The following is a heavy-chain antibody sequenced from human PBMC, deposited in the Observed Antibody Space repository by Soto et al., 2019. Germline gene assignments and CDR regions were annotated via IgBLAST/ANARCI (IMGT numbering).Heavy chain of an antibody. CDR2: ISYDGSNK. Sequence: QVQLVESGGGVVQPGRSLRLSCAASGFTFSSYAMDWVRQAPGKGLEWVAVISYDGSNKYYADSVKGRFTISRDNSKNTVYLQMNSLRAEDTAVYYCARQLGFIVRGAFDIWGQGTMVTVSS. V-gene: IGHV3-30-3*01. CDR3: ARQLGFIVRGAFDI. J-gene: IGHJ3*02. CDR1: GFTFSSYA. D-gene: IGHD2-21*01.